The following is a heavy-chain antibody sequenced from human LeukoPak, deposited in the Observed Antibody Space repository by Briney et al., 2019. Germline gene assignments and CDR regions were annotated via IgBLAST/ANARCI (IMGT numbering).Heavy chain of an antibody. Sequence: GGSLRLSCAASGFTFSSYWMRWVRQAPGKGLEWVANIKQDGSEKYYVDSVKGRFTISRDNAKNSLYLQMNSLRAEDTAVYYCARDQAGYDILTGYYVAGAFDIWGQGTMVTVSS. CDR1: GFTFSSYW. CDR3: ARDQAGYDILTGYYVAGAFDI. D-gene: IGHD3-9*01. V-gene: IGHV3-7*01. J-gene: IGHJ3*02. CDR2: IKQDGSEK.